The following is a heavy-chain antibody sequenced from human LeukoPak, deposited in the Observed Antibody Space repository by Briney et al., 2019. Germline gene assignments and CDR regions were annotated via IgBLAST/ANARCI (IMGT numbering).Heavy chain of an antibody. Sequence: PGGSLRLSCAASGFTFSSYAMSWVRQAPGKGLEWGSAISGSGGSTYYADSVKGRFTISRDNSKNTLYLQMNSLRAEDTAVYYCAKDQGYGDYAAAYDYWGQGTLVTVSS. CDR3: AKDQGYGDYAAAYDY. CDR2: ISGSGGST. V-gene: IGHV3-23*01. D-gene: IGHD4-17*01. CDR1: GFTFSSYA. J-gene: IGHJ4*02.